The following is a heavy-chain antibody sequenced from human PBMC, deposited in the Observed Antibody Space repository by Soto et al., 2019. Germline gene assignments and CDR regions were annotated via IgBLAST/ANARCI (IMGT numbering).Heavy chain of an antibody. V-gene: IGHV1-18*01. CDR2: ISAYNGNT. CDR3: ARAPYYYDSSGYYLLHY. CDR1: GYTFTSYG. J-gene: IGHJ4*02. Sequence: ASVKVSCKASGYTFTSYGISWVRQAPGQGLEWMGWISAYNGNTNYAQKLQGRVTMTTDTSTSTAYMELRSLRSDDTAVYYCARAPYYYDSSGYYLLHYWGQGTLVTVSS. D-gene: IGHD3-22*01.